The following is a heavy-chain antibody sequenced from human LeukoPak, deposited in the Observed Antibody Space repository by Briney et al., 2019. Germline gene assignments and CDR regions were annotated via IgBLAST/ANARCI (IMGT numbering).Heavy chain of an antibody. CDR3: AKDITSYYYDSSGSLFDY. D-gene: IGHD3-22*01. CDR1: GCTFDDYA. Sequence: QTGGSLRLSCAASGCTFDDYAMHWVRQAPGKGLEWVSGISWNSGSIGYADSVKGRFTISRDNAKNSLYLQMNSLRAEDTALYYCAKDITSYYYDSSGSLFDYWGQGTLVTVSS. V-gene: IGHV3-9*01. CDR2: ISWNSGSI. J-gene: IGHJ4*02.